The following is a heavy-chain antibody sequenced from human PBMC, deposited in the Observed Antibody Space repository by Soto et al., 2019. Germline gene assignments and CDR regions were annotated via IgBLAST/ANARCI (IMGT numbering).Heavy chain of an antibody. V-gene: IGHV1-69*05. J-gene: IGHJ6*02. CDR1: GGTFSSYA. CDR3: AADSNWYYYYGMDV. CDR2: IIPIFGTA. Sequence: WASVKVSCKASGGTFSSYAISWVRQAPGQGLEWMGGIIPIFGTANYAQKFQERVTITRDMSTSTAYMELSSLRSEDTAVYYCAADSNWYYYYGMDVWGQGTTVTVSS.